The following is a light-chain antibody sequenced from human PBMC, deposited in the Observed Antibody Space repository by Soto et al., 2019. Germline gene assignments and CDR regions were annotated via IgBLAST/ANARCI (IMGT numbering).Light chain of an antibody. CDR1: QSVSSN. Sequence: EIVLTQSPGTLSLSPGERATLSCRASQSVSSNLAWYQQKPGQAPRLLIYGASNRATGIPDRFSGSGSGTGFTLTISRLEPEDSAVYYCQQYGSSPRTFGQGTTGDIK. J-gene: IGKJ1*01. V-gene: IGKV3-20*01. CDR2: GAS. CDR3: QQYGSSPRT.